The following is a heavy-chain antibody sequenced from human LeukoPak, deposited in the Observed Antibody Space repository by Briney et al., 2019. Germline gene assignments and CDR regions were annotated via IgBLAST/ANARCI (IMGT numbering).Heavy chain of an antibody. CDR2: IYYSGST. Sequence: SETLSLTCTVSGGSISRSYGSWIRQPPGKGLEWIGYIYYSGSTNYNPSLKRRVNISVDTSKNHFSLKLGSVTAADTAVYYCARYNYDFWSGYSKWFDPWGQGTLVTVSS. CDR1: GGSISRSY. J-gene: IGHJ5*02. V-gene: IGHV4-59*01. CDR3: ARYNYDFWSGYSKWFDP. D-gene: IGHD3-3*01.